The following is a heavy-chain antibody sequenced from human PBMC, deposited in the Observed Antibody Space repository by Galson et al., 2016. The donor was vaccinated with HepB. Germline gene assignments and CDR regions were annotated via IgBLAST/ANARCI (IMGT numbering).Heavy chain of an antibody. CDR1: GFSFNNNW. CDR3: ARQSSDLYIISWPLDY. V-gene: IGHV5-51*01. D-gene: IGHD2-2*02. Sequence: QSGAEVKKPGESLKISCRVSGFSFNNNWIAWVRQMPGKGLEWVGIIFPGDSDTRYSPSFQGQVTISADKSINTAFLQWSSLKASDTAMYYWARQSSDLYIISWPLDYWGQGPLVTGSS. CDR2: IFPGDSDT. J-gene: IGHJ4*02.